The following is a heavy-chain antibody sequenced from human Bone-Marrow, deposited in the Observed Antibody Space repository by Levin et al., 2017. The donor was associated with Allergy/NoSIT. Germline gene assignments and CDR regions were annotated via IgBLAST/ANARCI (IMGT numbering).Heavy chain of an antibody. Sequence: GESLKISCKVSGYTLSESSIHWVRQAPGKGLEWMGGFDPEEGETMYAQKFQGRVTMTEDTSTDTAYMELSSLRSEDTAVFYCTTLGNYTGAEYFHHWGQGTLVTVSS. J-gene: IGHJ1*01. CDR3: TTLGNYTGAEYFHH. D-gene: IGHD1-7*01. CDR2: FDPEEGET. CDR1: GYTLSESS. V-gene: IGHV1-24*01.